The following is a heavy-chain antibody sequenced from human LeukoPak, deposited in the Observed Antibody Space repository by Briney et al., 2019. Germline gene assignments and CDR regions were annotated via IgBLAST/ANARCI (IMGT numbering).Heavy chain of an antibody. CDR3: ARVGVAGFDY. J-gene: IGHJ4*02. Sequence: GGSLRLSCAASGFTFSSYWMSWVRQAPGKGLEWVANIKEDVSDKYYVDSVKGRFTISRDNAKNSLYLQMSRLRAEDTAVYYCARVGVAGFDYWGQGILVTVSS. V-gene: IGHV3-7*03. CDR1: GFTFSSYW. D-gene: IGHD3-3*01. CDR2: IKEDVSDK.